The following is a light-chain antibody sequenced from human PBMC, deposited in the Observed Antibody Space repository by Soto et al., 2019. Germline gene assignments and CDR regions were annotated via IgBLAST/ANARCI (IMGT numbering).Light chain of an antibody. V-gene: IGKV3D-20*02. J-gene: IGKJ4*01. Sequence: EIVLTQSPGTGSFSPWERSTLSFMASQSVSSSYLAWYQQKPGQAPRLLIYDAPNRATGIPARFSGSGSGTDFTLTISSLEPEDFAVYYCQQRSNWPLTFGGGTKVDI. CDR2: DAP. CDR1: QSVSSSY. CDR3: QQRSNWPLT.